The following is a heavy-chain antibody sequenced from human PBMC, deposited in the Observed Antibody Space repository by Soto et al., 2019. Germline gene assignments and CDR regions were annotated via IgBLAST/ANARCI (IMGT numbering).Heavy chain of an antibody. D-gene: IGHD6-19*01. CDR2: ISYDGSNK. CDR1: GFTFSSYA. J-gene: IGHJ4*02. CDR3: ARELVEGSSGWYQLDY. V-gene: IGHV3-30-3*01. Sequence: QVQLVESGGGVVQPGRSLRLSCAASGFTFSSYAMHWVRQAPGKGLEWVAVISYDGSNKYYADSVKGRFTISRDNSKNTLYLQMNSLRAEDTAVYYCARELVEGSSGWYQLDYWGQGTLVTVSS.